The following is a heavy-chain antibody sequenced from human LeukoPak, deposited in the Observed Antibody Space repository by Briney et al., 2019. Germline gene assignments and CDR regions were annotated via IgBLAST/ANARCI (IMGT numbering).Heavy chain of an antibody. CDR2: VHTNGKT. CDR3: ASVNILVVPSTNFDY. D-gene: IGHD2-2*01. J-gene: IGHJ4*02. CDR1: GASISGTY. Sequence: SETLSLSCTVSGASISGTYWSWLRQPPGKGLEWIAYVHTNGKTDSNPSLKSRVTMSVDTSKSQFSLKLSSVTAADTAVYFCASVNILVVPSTNFDYWGQGTLVTVAS. V-gene: IGHV4-4*08.